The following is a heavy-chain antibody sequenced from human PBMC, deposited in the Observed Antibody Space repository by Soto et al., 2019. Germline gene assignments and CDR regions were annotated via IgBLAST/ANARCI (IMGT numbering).Heavy chain of an antibody. CDR1: GFTFSSYA. D-gene: IGHD6-19*01. V-gene: IGHV3-23*01. CDR2: ISDSGDAT. J-gene: IGHJ4*02. Sequence: EVHLMESGGGLVQPGGSLRLYCAASGFTFSSYAMTWVRQAPGKGLEWVSAISDSGDATYYADSVKGRFTISRDNSKNTLFLQMNSLRADDTAVYYCAQLIPVSGWPFDYWGQGTLVTVSS. CDR3: AQLIPVSGWPFDY.